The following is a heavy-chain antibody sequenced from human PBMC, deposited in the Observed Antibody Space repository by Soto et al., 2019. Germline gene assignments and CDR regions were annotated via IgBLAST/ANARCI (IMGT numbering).Heavy chain of an antibody. CDR3: ARWSYLDY. V-gene: IGHV3-23*01. CDR2: ISGSDGKT. Sequence: EVELLESGGGLSPPGGSLRLSCAASGFSFGSYALSWVRQAPGKGLEWVSTISGSDGKTFYADSVKGRFSISRDTSQSTLYLQMNSLRADDTAMYYCARWSYLDYWGQGTRVTVSS. D-gene: IGHD3-3*01. J-gene: IGHJ4*02. CDR1: GFSFGSYA.